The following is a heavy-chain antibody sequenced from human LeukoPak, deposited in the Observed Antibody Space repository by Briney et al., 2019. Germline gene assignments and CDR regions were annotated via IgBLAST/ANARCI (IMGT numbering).Heavy chain of an antibody. D-gene: IGHD3-10*02. CDR3: ARDMCDY. CDR2: ISSSSYI. V-gene: IGHV3-21*01. J-gene: IGHJ4*02. CDR1: GFTFSSYS. Sequence: GGSLRLSCAASGFTFSSYSMNCVRQAPGKGLEWVSSISSSSYIYYADSVKGRFTISRDNAKNSLYLQMNSLRAEDTAVYYCARDMCDYWGQGTLVTVSS.